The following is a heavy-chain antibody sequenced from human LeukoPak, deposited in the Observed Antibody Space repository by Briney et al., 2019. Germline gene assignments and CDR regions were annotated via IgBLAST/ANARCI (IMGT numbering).Heavy chain of an antibody. CDR1: GFTFSSYW. V-gene: IGHV3-7*05. CDR3: ARIRDYAFDY. Sequence: GGSLRLSCAASGFTFSSYWMSWVRQTPGKGLEWVANIKEDGSEKYYADSVKGRFTMSRDNAKSSLYLQMNSLRAEDTAVYYCARIRDYAFDYWGQGTLDTVSS. CDR2: IKEDGSEK. D-gene: IGHD4/OR15-4a*01. J-gene: IGHJ4*02.